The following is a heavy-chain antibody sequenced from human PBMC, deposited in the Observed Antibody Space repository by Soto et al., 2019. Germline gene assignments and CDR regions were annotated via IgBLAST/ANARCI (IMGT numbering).Heavy chain of an antibody. CDR3: ARDVSYYYDSSGYYP. Sequence: SETLSLTCAVSGYSISSGYYWGWIRQPPGKGLEWIGSIYHSGSTYYNPSLKSRVTISVDTSKNQFSLKLSSVTAADTAVYYCARDVSYYYDSSGYYPWGQGTLVTVSS. V-gene: IGHV4-38-2*02. D-gene: IGHD3-22*01. J-gene: IGHJ5*02. CDR1: GYSISSGYY. CDR2: IYHSGST.